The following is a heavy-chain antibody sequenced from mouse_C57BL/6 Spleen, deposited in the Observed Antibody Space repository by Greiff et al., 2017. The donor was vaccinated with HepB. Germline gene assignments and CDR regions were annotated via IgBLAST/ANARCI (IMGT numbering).Heavy chain of an antibody. J-gene: IGHJ3*01. CDR1: GFTFSDYG. CDR2: ISSGSSTI. V-gene: IGHV5-17*01. Sequence: EVNLVESGGGLVKPGGSLKLSCAASGFTFSDYGMHWVRQAPEKGLEWVAYISSGSSTIYYADTVKGRFTISRDNAKNTLFLQMTRLRSEDTAMYYCARGIYYDYDVSSWFAYWGQGTLVTVSA. CDR3: ARGIYYDYDVSSWFAY. D-gene: IGHD2-4*01.